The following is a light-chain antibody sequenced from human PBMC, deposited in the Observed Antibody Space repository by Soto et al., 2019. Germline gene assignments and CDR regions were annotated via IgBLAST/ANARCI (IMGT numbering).Light chain of an antibody. J-gene: IGKJ5*01. CDR3: QQYNNYPIT. V-gene: IGKV3-15*01. Sequence: EIGMTQSPATLSVSPGDRVTISCRASQGVSSYLAWYQQKPGQAPKLLIYAASTWPSGVPARFSGSGSGTDFTLTINCLESEDFAAYYCQQYNNYPITFGQGTRLEIK. CDR2: AAS. CDR1: QGVSSY.